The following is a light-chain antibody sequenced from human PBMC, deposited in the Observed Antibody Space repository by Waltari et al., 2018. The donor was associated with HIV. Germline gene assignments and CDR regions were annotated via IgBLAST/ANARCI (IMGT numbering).Light chain of an antibody. CDR3: AAWDDSLSGRV. CDR1: NSNIGSTY. CDR2: RNN. J-gene: IGLJ3*02. V-gene: IGLV1-47*01. Sequence: QSVLTQPPSASGTPGQRVTIFCSGSNSNIGSTYVYWYQQLPGTTPKLLIYRNNQRPAGVPERFAGSRSGTSASLAISGLRSEDEADYYWAAWDDSLSGRVFGGGSKVTVL.